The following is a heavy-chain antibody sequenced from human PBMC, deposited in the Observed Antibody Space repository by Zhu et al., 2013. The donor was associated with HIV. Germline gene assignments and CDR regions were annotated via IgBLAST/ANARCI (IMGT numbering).Heavy chain of an antibody. CDR3: ARPIINFWSGYEAFDI. D-gene: IGHD3-3*01. V-gene: IGHV1-2*02. J-gene: IGHJ3*02. CDR2: INPDSGDT. CDR1: GYAFVGYY. Sequence: QVQLVQSGAEVKKPGSSVKVSCKSSGYAFVGYYMHWVRQVPGQGFEWMGWINPDSGDTDYAQNFLGRVSITRDTSIGTAFMEVRRLTSDDTAVYYCARPIINFWSGYEAFDIWGQGTMVTVSS.